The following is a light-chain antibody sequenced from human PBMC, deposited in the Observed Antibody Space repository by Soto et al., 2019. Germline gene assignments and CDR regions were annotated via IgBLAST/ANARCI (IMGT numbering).Light chain of an antibody. CDR1: QSVSSC. J-gene: IGKJ1*01. CDR3: QQYNNWPPWT. CDR2: DAS. Sequence: EIVLTQSPATLSLSPGERATLSCRASQSVSSCLAWYQQKPGQAPRLLIYDASNRATGIPARFSGSGSGTEFTLTISSLQSEDFAVYYCQQYNNWPPWTFGQGTKVDNK. V-gene: IGKV3-11*01.